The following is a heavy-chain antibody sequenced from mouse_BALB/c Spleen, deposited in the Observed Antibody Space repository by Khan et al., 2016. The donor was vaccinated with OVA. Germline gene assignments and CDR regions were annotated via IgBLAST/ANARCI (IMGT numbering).Heavy chain of an antibody. V-gene: IGHV3-2*02. J-gene: IGHJ2*01. D-gene: IGHD1-1*01. Sequence: EVQLQESGPGLVKPSQSLSLTCTVTGYSITSDYAWNWIRQFPGNKLEWMGYISYSGNTKYNPSLKSRISITRDTSENQFFLQLNSVTIEDTATYYCARIYGRNFAYWGQGTTLTVSS. CDR1: GYSITSDYA. CDR3: ARIYGRNFAY. CDR2: ISYSGNT.